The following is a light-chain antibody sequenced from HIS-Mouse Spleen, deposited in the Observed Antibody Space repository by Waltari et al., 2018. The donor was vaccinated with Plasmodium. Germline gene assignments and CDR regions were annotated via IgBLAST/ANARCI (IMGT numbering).Light chain of an antibody. CDR3: YSTDGSGNHRV. CDR1: ALPRKY. CDR2: KDS. J-gene: IGLJ3*02. V-gene: IGLV3-10*01. Sequence: SYDLTQPRSVSVSPGQTARITCSGDALPRKYAYWNQQKSGQATVLDIYKDSKRPSGIPERFSGSSSGTMATLTISGGQVEDEADYYCYSTDGSGNHRVFGGGTKLTVL.